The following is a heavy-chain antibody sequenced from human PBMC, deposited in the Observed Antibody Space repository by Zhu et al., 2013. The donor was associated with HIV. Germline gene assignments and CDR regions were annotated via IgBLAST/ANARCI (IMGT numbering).Heavy chain of an antibody. CDR3: ARGPDEFFFDF. V-gene: IGHV4-34*01. CDR2: INHSGTT. Sequence: QVQLPQWGAGLLKPSETLSLTCAVYGGSFSGYFWSWIRQPPGKGLEWIGEINHSGTTNYNPSLKSRVSISVDTSKNQFSLKLTSVTAADTAVYYCARGPDEFFFDFWGQGTLVTGLL. CDR1: GGSFSGYF. J-gene: IGHJ4*02. D-gene: IGHD3-10*01.